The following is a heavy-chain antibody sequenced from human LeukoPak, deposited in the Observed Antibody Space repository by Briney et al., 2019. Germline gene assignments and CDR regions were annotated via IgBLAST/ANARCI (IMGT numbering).Heavy chain of an antibody. D-gene: IGHD6-6*01. V-gene: IGHV4-4*07. CDR2: IYTNVIT. CDR3: ARDPQLGPFDY. CDR1: GGSISGYY. Sequence: PSETLSLTCIVSGGSISGYYWNWIRQPAGKGLEWIGRIYTNVITNYNPSLKSRVTMSVDTSKKQFSLKLSSVTAADTAVYYCARDPQLGPFDYWGQGTLVTVSS. J-gene: IGHJ4*02.